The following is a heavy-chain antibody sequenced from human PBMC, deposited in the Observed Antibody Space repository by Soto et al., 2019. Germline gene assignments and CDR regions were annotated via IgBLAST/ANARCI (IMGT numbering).Heavy chain of an antibody. CDR1: GFTFSHYS. J-gene: IGHJ4*02. CDR3: AGMYYGGESVNSL. CDR2: TSYDGTKK. D-gene: IGHD2-8*01. Sequence: QVQLVESGGRVVQPGGSLRLSCAGSGFTFSHYSLSWVRQAPGKGLEWVAATSYDGTKKYYADSVSGPFIISRDSSKNSLDLQMSVLRGEDTTVYYCAGMYYGGESVNSLWGQGTPVTVSA. V-gene: IGHV3-30-3*01.